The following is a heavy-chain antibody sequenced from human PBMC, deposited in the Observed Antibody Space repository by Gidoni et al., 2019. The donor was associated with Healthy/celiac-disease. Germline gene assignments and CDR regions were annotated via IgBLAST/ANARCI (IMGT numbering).Heavy chain of an antibody. J-gene: IGHJ4*02. CDR1: GGTFSSYA. V-gene: IGHV1-69*06. D-gene: IGHD4-4*01. Sequence: QVQLVQSGAAVKKPGSSVKVSCKASGGTFSSYAISWVRQAPGQGLEWMGGIIPIFGTANYAQKCQGRVMSTADKSTSTAYMELSSLRSEDTAVYYCARDGDYSNQFDYWGQGTLVTVSS. CDR2: IIPIFGTA. CDR3: ARDGDYSNQFDY.